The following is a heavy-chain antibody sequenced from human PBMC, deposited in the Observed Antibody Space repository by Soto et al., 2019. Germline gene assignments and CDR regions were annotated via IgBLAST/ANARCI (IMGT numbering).Heavy chain of an antibody. CDR2: ISSSSSYI. V-gene: IGHV3-21*01. CDR3: ARDQPVYSYGYGLGY. Sequence: EVQLVESGGGLVKPGGTLRLSCAASGFTFSSYSMNWVRQAPGKGLEWVSSISSSSSYIYYADSVKGRFTISRDNAKNSLYLQMNSLIAEDTAVYYCARDQPVYSYGYGLGYWGQGTLVTVSS. D-gene: IGHD5-18*01. J-gene: IGHJ4*02. CDR1: GFTFSSYS.